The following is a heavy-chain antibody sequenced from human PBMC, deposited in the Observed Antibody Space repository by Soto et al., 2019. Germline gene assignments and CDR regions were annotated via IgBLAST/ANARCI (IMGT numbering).Heavy chain of an antibody. CDR1: GGSITNTNW. J-gene: IGHJ4*02. CDR3: ARTRQHCSATTRYEFYFDY. CDR2: IFHAGST. D-gene: IGHD2-2*01. V-gene: IGHV4-4*02. Sequence: QVQLQESGPGLVRPSGTLSLTCTVSGGSITNTNWWSWVRQPPGKGLEWLGAIFHAGSTNYNPSLKSRITMSADKSENRFSLNLTSVTAADTAVYYCARTRQHCSATTRYEFYFDYWGQGTLVTVSS.